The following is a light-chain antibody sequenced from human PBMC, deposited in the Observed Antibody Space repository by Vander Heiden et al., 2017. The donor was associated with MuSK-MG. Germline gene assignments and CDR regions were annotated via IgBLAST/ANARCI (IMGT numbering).Light chain of an antibody. CDR2: DKN. Sequence: SSELTQDPAVSVALGQTVRITCQGDSHRSYNESWYQQKPGQAPALVIYDKNNRPSGSPDRLSGSSSGNTASLTITGAQAEDEADYYCNTRDSSGNHLRVFGGGTKLTVL. CDR3: NTRDSSGNHLRV. V-gene: IGLV3-19*01. J-gene: IGLJ2*01. CDR1: SHRSYN.